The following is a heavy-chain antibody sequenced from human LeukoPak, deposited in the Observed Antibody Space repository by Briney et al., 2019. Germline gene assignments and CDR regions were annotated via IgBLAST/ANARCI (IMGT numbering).Heavy chain of an antibody. D-gene: IGHD4-17*01. V-gene: IGHV4-59*11. CDR2: IYYSGST. CDR1: GGSISSHY. CDR3: ARENYGDPTRFDP. J-gene: IGHJ5*02. Sequence: SETLSLTCTVSGGSISSHYWSWIRQPPGKGLEWIGYIYYSGSTNYNPSLKSRVTISVDTSRTQFSLKLSSVTAADTAVYYCARENYGDPTRFDPWGQGTLVTVSS.